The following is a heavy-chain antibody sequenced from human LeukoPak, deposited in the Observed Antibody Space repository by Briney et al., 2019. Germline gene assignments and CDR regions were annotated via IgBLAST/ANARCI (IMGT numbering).Heavy chain of an antibody. J-gene: IGHJ4*02. D-gene: IGHD3-10*02. CDR2: IYYSGST. V-gene: IGHV4-59*08. CDR1: GGSITNYY. Sequence: SETLSLTCTVSGGSITNYYRSWIRQPPGKGLEWIGYIYYSGSTNYNPSLKSRVTISVDTSKNQFSLNLSSVTAADTAVYYCARHYYVDPFDYWGQGTLVTVSS. CDR3: ARHYYVDPFDY.